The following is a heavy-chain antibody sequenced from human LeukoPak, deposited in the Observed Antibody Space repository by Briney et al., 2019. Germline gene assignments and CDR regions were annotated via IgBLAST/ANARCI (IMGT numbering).Heavy chain of an antibody. Sequence: PSQTLSLTCTVSGGSISSGDYYWSWIRQPPGKGLEWIGYIYYSGSTYYNPSLKSRVTISVDTSKNQFSLKLSSVTAADTAVYSCARVGVSSNWFDPWGQGTLVTVSS. D-gene: IGHD3-3*01. CDR3: ARVGVSSNWFDP. J-gene: IGHJ5*02. CDR1: GGSISSGDYY. V-gene: IGHV4-30-4*01. CDR2: IYYSGST.